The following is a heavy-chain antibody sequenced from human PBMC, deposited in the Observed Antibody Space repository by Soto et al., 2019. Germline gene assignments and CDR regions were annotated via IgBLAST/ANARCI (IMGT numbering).Heavy chain of an antibody. D-gene: IGHD2-15*01. Sequence: QLQLVESGGGVVQPGRSLRLSCAASGSTFSNYIMHWVRQAPGTGLEWVAFISYDGSNKDYADSVEGRFTISRDNSKSTLYLQLSSLRPEDTAVYYCAGGDNYYALGVWGQGTTVTVSS. J-gene: IGHJ6*02. CDR2: ISYDGSNK. CDR3: AGGDNYYALGV. V-gene: IGHV3-30-3*01. CDR1: GSTFSNYI.